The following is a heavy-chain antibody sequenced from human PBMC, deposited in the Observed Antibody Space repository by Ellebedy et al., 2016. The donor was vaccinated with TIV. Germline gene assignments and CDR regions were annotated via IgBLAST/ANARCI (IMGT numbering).Heavy chain of an antibody. CDR2: IWNDGTNT. CDR1: GFSFRDYV. J-gene: IGHJ4*02. CDR3: VKDRWVDY. D-gene: IGHD4-23*01. V-gene: IGHV3-64D*06. Sequence: GESLKISCSASGFSFRDYVMHWVRQAPGKGLEYVSSIWNDGTNTYYADSVKGRFSISRDDSKNALYLQMSSLRAEDTAVYYCVKDRWVDYWGQGTLVTVSS.